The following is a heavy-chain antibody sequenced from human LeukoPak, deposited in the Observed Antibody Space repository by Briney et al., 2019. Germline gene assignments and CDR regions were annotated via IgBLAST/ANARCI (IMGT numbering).Heavy chain of an antibody. D-gene: IGHD3-10*01. V-gene: IGHV1-8*03. Sequence: GASVKVSCKASGYTFTSHDINWVRQATGQGLEWMGWMNPNSGNTGYAQEFQGRVTFTRNTSISTAYMELSSLRSEDTAVYYCARTGRDYYGSGSYYPDYWGQGTLVTVSS. J-gene: IGHJ4*02. CDR2: MNPNSGNT. CDR1: GYTFTSHD. CDR3: ARTGRDYYGSGSYYPDY.